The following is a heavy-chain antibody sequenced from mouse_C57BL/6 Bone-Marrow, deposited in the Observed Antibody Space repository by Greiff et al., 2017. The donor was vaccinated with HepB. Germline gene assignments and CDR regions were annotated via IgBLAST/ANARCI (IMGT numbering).Heavy chain of an antibody. CDR1: GYTFTNYW. CDR3: AREPYGYDMDY. CDR2: IYPGGGYT. D-gene: IGHD1-1*02. V-gene: IGHV1-63*01. Sequence: VKLVESGAELVRPGTSVKMSCKASGYTFTNYWIGWAKQRPGHGLEWIGDIYPGGGYTNYNEKFKGKATLTADKSSSTAYMQFSSLTSEDSAIYYCAREPYGYDMDYWGQGTSVTVSS. J-gene: IGHJ4*01.